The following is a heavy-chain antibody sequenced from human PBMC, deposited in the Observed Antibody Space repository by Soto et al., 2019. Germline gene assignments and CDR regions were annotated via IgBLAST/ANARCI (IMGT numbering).Heavy chain of an antibody. D-gene: IGHD3-16*02. V-gene: IGHV4-59*08. CDR2: IYYSGST. Sequence: SETLSLTCTVSGGSISSYYWSWIRQPPGKGLEWIGYIYYSGSTNYNPSLKSRVTISVDTSKNQFSLKLSSVTAADTAVYYCARRSVDYDYIWGSYRESADAFDIWGQGTMVTVSS. CDR1: GGSISSYY. CDR3: ARRSVDYDYIWGSYRESADAFDI. J-gene: IGHJ3*02.